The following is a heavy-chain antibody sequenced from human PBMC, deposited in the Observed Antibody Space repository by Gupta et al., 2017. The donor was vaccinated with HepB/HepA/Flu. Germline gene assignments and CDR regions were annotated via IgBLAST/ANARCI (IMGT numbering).Heavy chain of an antibody. CDR2: IWYDGSNK. CDR3: AREVYDSSGYHYFDY. CDR1: GFTFSSYG. V-gene: IGHV3-33*01. J-gene: IGHJ4*02. D-gene: IGHD3-22*01. Sequence: QVQLVESGGGVVQPGRSLRLSCAASGFTFSSYGMHWVRQAPGKGLEWVAVIWYDGSNKYYADSVKGRFTISRDNSKNTLYLQMNSLRAEDTAVYYCAREVYDSSGYHYFDYWGQGTLVTVSS.